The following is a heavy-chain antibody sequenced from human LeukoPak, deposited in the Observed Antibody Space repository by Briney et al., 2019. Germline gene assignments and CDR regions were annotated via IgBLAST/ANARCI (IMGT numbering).Heavy chain of an antibody. CDR2: IYYSGST. D-gene: IGHD3-10*01. Sequence: PSETLSLTCTVSGGSITSYYWTWIRQPPGKGLEWIGYIYYSGSTNYNPSLKSRVTISVDTSKNQFSLKLSSVPAADTAVYYCARDPYGSGGFDYWGQGTLVTVSS. J-gene: IGHJ4*02. V-gene: IGHV4-59*01. CDR1: GGSITSYY. CDR3: ARDPYGSGGFDY.